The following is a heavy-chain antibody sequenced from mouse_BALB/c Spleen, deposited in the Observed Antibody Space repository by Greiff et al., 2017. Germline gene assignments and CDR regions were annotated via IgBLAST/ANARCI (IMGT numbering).Heavy chain of an antibody. Sequence: VKLQESGAELVRPGTSVKVSCKASGYAFTNYLIEWVKQRPGQGLEWIGVINPGSGGTNYNEKFKGKATLTADKSSSTASMQLSSLTSDDSAVYFCARSCGLRRDVFAYWGQGTLVTVSA. J-gene: IGHJ3*01. V-gene: IGHV1-54*01. CDR2: INPGSGGT. CDR3: ARSCGLRRDVFAY. CDR1: GYAFTNYL. D-gene: IGHD2-4*01.